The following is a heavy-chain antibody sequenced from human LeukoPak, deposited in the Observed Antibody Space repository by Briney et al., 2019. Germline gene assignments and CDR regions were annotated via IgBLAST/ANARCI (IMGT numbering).Heavy chain of an antibody. CDR3: ASRKAIAAAAYADAFDI. CDR1: GYTFTSYG. V-gene: IGHV1-18*01. J-gene: IGHJ3*02. CDR2: ISAYNGNT. D-gene: IGHD6-13*01. Sequence: ASVKVSCKASGYTFTSYGISWVRQAPGQGLEWMGWISAYNGNTNYAQKLQGRVTMTTDTSTSTAYMELSRLRSDDTAVYYCASRKAIAAAAYADAFDIWGQGTMVTVSS.